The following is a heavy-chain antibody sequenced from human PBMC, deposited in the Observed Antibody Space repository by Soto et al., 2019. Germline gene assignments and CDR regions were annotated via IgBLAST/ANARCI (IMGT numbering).Heavy chain of an antibody. CDR1: AGSITSYY. CDR3: AKDSGYNYGYFSWFDP. Sequence: SETLSLTCTVSAGSITSYYWSWIRQPPGKGLEWIGYVYFSGSSNYNPALKSRVTISVDTSKSQFSLKLSSVTAADTAVYYCAKDSGYNYGYFSWFDPWGQGTLVTVSS. V-gene: IGHV4-59*01. J-gene: IGHJ5*02. D-gene: IGHD5-18*01. CDR2: VYFSGSS.